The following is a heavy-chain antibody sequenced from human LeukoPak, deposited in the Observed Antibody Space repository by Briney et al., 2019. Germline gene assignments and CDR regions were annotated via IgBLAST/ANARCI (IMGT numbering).Heavy chain of an antibody. V-gene: IGHV4-39*01. D-gene: IGHD6-19*01. CDR1: GGSISSSSYY. Sequence: PSETLSLTCTVSGGSISSSSYYWGWIRQPPGKGLEWIGSIYYSGSTYYNPSLKSRVTISVDTSKNQFSLKLSSVTAADTAVYYCARHSLGSGWYQDYFDYWGQGTLVTVSS. CDR3: ARHSLGSGWYQDYFDY. J-gene: IGHJ4*02. CDR2: IYYSGST.